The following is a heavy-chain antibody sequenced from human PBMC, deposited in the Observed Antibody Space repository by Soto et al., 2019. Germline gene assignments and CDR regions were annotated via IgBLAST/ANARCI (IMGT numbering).Heavy chain of an antibody. J-gene: IGHJ5*02. CDR2: IYHSGTP. V-gene: IGHV4-4*02. CDR3: ARQVAPYNWFDP. Sequence: SETLSLTCAVSGGSISSSNWWSWVRQPPGKGLEWIGEIYHSGTPYYNPSLKSRVTISVDTSKNQFSLKLSSVTAADTAVYYCARQVAPYNWFDPWGQGTLVTVSS. CDR1: GGSISSSNW.